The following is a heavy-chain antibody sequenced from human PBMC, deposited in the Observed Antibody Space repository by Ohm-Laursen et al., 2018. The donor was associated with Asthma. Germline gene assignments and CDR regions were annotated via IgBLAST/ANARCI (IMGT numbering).Heavy chain of an antibody. Sequence: SLRLSCAASGDTFSIFRNSWMTWVRQVPGKGLEWVANIKPDGTENAYLDSVRGRFTISKDNAKNSLFLQMNSLRGEDTALYYCARDSGWNALDHWGQGTLVSVSS. CDR1: GDTFSIFRNSW. CDR2: IKPDGTEN. J-gene: IGHJ4*02. CDR3: ARDSGWNALDH. D-gene: IGHD1-1*01. V-gene: IGHV3-7*03.